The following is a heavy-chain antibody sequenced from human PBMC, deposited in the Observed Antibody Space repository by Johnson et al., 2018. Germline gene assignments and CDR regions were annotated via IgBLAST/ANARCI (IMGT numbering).Heavy chain of an antibody. V-gene: IGHV3-30*18. CDR3: AKGHDIAVADYYYMDV. CDR2: ISYDGSNK. CDR1: GFTFSSYG. J-gene: IGHJ6*03. D-gene: IGHD6-19*01. Sequence: QVQLVESGGGVVQXGRSLRLXCAASGFTFSSYGMHWVRQAPGKGLEWVAVISYDGSNKFYADSVKGRFTISRDNSKNTLYLQMNSLRAEDTAVYYCAKGHDIAVADYYYMDVWGKGTTVTVSS.